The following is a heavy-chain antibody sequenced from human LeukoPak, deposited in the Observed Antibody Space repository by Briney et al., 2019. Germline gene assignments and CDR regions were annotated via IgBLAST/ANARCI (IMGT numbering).Heavy chain of an antibody. Sequence: GGSLRLSCAASGFTFSSYGMHWVRQAPGKGLEWVAVISYDGSNKYYADSVKGRFTISRDNSKNTLYRQINSLRAEDTAVYYCAKDYGGYGGGFDYWGQGTLVTVSS. CDR3: AKDYGGYGGGFDY. V-gene: IGHV3-30*18. D-gene: IGHD5-12*01. J-gene: IGHJ4*02. CDR1: GFTFSSYG. CDR2: ISYDGSNK.